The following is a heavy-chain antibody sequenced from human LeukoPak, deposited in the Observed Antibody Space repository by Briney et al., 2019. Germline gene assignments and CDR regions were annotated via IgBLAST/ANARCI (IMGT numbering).Heavy chain of an antibody. Sequence: PGGALRLSCAAPGVTFRNAAMSWVRQAPGKGLEWVSLSSGDGFSTYYATSVTGRFTISSNNSKNTPYLQMNGLRVEDTAVYSCAKVIWDSSRRFDSWGQGTLVTVSS. CDR2: SSGDGFST. CDR1: GVTFRNAA. D-gene: IGHD6-13*01. J-gene: IGHJ4*02. CDR3: AKVIWDSSRRFDS. V-gene: IGHV3-23*01.